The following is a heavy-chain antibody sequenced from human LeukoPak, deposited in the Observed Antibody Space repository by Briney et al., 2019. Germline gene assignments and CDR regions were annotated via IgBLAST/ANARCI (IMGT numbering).Heavy chain of an antibody. V-gene: IGHV3-9*01. CDR1: GFTFDDYA. Sequence: GRSLRLSCAASGFTFDDYAMHWVRQAPGKGLEWVSGISWNSGSIVYADSVKGRFTISRDNAKNSLYLQMNSLRAEDTAVYYCASHYYGSGSYRFDYWGQGTLVTVSS. CDR3: ASHYYGSGSYRFDY. D-gene: IGHD3-10*01. CDR2: ISWNSGSI. J-gene: IGHJ4*02.